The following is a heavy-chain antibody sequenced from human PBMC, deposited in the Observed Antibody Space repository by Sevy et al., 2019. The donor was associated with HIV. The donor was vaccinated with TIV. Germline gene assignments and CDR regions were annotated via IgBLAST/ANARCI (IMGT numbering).Heavy chain of an antibody. CDR2: ISYDGSNK. V-gene: IGHV3-30*18. D-gene: IGHD1-26*01. CDR1: GFTFSSYD. J-gene: IGHJ4*02. CDR3: AKDSAPVGATTFDD. Sequence: GGSLRLSCAASGFTFSSYDMHWVRQAPGKGLEWVAVISYDGSNKYYADSVKGRFTISRDNSKNTLYLQMNSLRAEDTAVYDCAKDSAPVGATTFDDWGQGTLVTVSS.